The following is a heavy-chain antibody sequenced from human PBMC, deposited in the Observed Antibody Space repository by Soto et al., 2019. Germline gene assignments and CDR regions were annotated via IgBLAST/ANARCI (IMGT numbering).Heavy chain of an antibody. CDR2: SAPEEGEP. CDR1: ENTLTELT. J-gene: IGHJ4*02. CDR3: AADRKIVGTIGAFDF. Sequence: GASVKVSCKVPENTLTELTIDWLRQAPGKGLEWMGRSAPEEGEPTYPQKFQGRVSMTEDPSTDTAYMELTSLRSEDTAVYFCAADRKIVGTIGAFDFWGQGTLVTVSS. V-gene: IGHV1-24*01. D-gene: IGHD1-26*01.